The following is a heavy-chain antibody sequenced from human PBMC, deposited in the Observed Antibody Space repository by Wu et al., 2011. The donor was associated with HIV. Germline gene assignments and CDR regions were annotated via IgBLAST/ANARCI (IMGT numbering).Heavy chain of an antibody. V-gene: IGHV1-69*01. J-gene: IGHJ6*02. D-gene: IGHD3-22*01. CDR2: IIPIFDTT. CDR1: GGTFSSYV. CDR3: ARTTDSSGPYYYYVMDV. Sequence: QVQLVQSGAEVKKPGSSVMVSCKASGGTFSSYVISWVRQAPGQGLEWMGGIIPIFDTTNYAQKFQGRVTITTDESTSTAYMELSSLRSEDTAVYYCARTTDSSGPYYYYVMDVWGQGTTVTVSS.